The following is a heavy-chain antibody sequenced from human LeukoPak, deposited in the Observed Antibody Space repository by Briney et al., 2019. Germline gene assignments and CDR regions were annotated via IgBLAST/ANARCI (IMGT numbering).Heavy chain of an antibody. CDR2: IFYTGDT. Sequence: SETLSLTGTVSGGFISGYYWNWIRQSPGKGLEWIGYIFYTGDTDYNPSLRSRVTMSVDRSNNRFSLQLASVTTADSAFYYCARAYRLTSPRGFDPWGPGILVTVSS. CDR1: GGFISGYY. V-gene: IGHV4-59*01. D-gene: IGHD3-16*02. CDR3: ARAYRLTSPRGFDP. J-gene: IGHJ5*02.